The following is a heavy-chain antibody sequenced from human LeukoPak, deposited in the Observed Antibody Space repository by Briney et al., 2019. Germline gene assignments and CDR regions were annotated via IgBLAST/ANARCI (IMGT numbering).Heavy chain of an antibody. V-gene: IGHV7-4-1*02. CDR1: GYTFTSYA. J-gene: IGHJ4*02. CDR2: INTNTGNP. CDR3: ARDVNGYNYYFDY. D-gene: IGHD5-24*01. Sequence: ASVKVSCKASGYTFTSYAMNWVRQAPGQGLEWKGWINTNTGNPTYAQGFTGRFVFSLDTSVSTAYPQISSLKAEDTAVYYCARDVNGYNYYFDYWGQGTLVTVSS.